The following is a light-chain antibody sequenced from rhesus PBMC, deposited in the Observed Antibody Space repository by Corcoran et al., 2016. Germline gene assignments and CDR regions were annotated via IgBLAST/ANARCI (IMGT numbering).Light chain of an antibody. Sequence: DIQMTQSPSALSASVGDRVTISCRASQNIFSNLAWYQQKPGKAPKLLIYSASTLQTGIPSRFSGSGPGTDFTLTINSLQPEDSAAYYCQHYYDNPPTFGQGTKVEIK. CDR1: QNIFSN. J-gene: IGKJ1*01. CDR2: SAS. CDR3: QHYYDNPPT. V-gene: IGKV1S12*01.